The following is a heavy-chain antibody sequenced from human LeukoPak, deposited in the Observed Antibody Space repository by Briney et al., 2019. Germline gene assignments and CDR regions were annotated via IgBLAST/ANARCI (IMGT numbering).Heavy chain of an antibody. CDR1: GGSISSSSYY. V-gene: IGHV4-39*01. CDR3: ARRPLIRGVVNWFDP. J-gene: IGHJ5*02. D-gene: IGHD3-10*01. CDR2: MYHSGNT. Sequence: SETLSLTCTVSGGSISSSSYYWGWIRQPPGKGLEWIASMYHSGNTYYNPSLKRRVTISVDTSKNQFSLDLTSVTAADTAVYYCARRPLIRGVVNWFDPWGQGTLVTVSS.